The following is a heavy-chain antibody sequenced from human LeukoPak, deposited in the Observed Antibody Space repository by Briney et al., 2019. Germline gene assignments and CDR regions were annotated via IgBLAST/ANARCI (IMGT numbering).Heavy chain of an antibody. Sequence: GGSLRLSCAASGFTFSSYAMHWVRQAPGKGLEWVAVISYDGSNKYYADSVKGRYTISRDNSKNTLYLQMNSLRAEDTAVYYCAKDQRSGYSHGYYFDYWGQGTLVTVSS. J-gene: IGHJ4*02. D-gene: IGHD5-18*01. CDR1: GFTFSSYA. CDR3: AKDQRSGYSHGYYFDY. V-gene: IGHV3-30-3*01. CDR2: ISYDGSNK.